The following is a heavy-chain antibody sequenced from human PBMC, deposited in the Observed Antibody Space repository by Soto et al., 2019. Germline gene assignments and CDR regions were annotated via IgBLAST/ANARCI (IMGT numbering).Heavy chain of an antibody. CDR3: ARLGPWCFDP. V-gene: IGHV5-51*01. CDR1: RYRFTSYC. J-gene: IGHJ5*02. D-gene: IGHD2-15*01. Sequence: GEALKLSCKRSRYRFTSYCIGWVRQMPGKGLECMGIIYPGDSDTRYSPSFQGQVTISADKSISTAYLQWSSLKASDTAMYYCARLGPWCFDPWGQGTLVTVSS. CDR2: IYPGDSDT.